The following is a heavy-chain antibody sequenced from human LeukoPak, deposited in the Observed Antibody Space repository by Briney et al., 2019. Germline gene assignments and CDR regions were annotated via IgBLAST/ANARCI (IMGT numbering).Heavy chain of an antibody. Sequence: GRSLRLSCAASGFTFSSYGMHWVRQAPGKGLEWVAVIWYDGSNKYYADSVKGRFTISRGNSKNTLYLQMNSLRAEDTAVYYCARDRDSGWYYFDYWGQGTLVTVSS. J-gene: IGHJ4*02. CDR2: IWYDGSNK. CDR1: GFTFSSYG. CDR3: ARDRDSGWYYFDY. D-gene: IGHD6-19*01. V-gene: IGHV3-33*01.